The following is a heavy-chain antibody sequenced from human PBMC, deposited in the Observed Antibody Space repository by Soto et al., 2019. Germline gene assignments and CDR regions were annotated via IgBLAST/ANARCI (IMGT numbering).Heavy chain of an antibody. CDR3: ARDQLLWFGDLGYGMGV. D-gene: IGHD3-10*01. V-gene: IGHV1-2*02. CDR2: INPNSGGT. J-gene: IGHJ6*02. Sequence: ASVKVSCKASGYTFTGYYMHWVRQAPGQGLEWMGWINPNSGGTNYAQKFQGRVTMTRDTSISTAYMELSRLRSDDTAVYYCARDQLLWFGDLGYGMGVWGQGTTVTVSS. CDR1: GYTFTGYY.